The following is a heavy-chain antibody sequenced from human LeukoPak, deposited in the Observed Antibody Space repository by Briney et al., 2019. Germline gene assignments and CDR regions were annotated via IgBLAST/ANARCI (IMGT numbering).Heavy chain of an antibody. Sequence: GGSLRLFCSAFGFTFGDYAFHWVRQAPGKGLGWLAFIRYDGSDSYYADSVKGRFTISRDNSKKTLYLQMDSLRTEDTAFYYCALIGVVIPPDTYDVWGQGTLVTVSS. CDR2: IRYDGSDS. CDR3: ALIGVVIPPDTYDV. D-gene: IGHD2-21*01. CDR1: GFTFGDYA. J-gene: IGHJ3*01. V-gene: IGHV3-30*02.